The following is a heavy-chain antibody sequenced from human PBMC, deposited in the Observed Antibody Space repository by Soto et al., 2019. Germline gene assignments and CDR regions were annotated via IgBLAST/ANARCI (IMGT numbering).Heavy chain of an antibody. CDR1: GGSINTYY. Sequence: QVQLQESGPGLVKPSETLSLTCTASGGSINTYYWNWIRQSPGKGLEWIGYIYYTGSTKYHPSLGSRVTISLDTTKKQFSMRLNSVTPADTAVYYCAGGPYYFGLDVLGQGTTVTVSS. CDR3: AGGPYYFGLDV. J-gene: IGHJ6*02. D-gene: IGHD3-10*01. V-gene: IGHV4-59*01. CDR2: IYYTGST.